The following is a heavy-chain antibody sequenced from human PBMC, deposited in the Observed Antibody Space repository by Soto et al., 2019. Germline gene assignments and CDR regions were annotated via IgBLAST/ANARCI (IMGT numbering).Heavy chain of an antibody. Sequence: SETLSLTCTVSGGSTSSSSYYWGWIRQPPGKGLEWIGSIYYSGSTYYNPSLKSRVTISVDTSKNQFSLKLSSVTAADTAVYNCGRRRAAGPVYYYYGMEVGGQGTTVPVSS. D-gene: IGHD6-25*01. CDR1: GGSTSSSSYY. CDR2: IYYSGST. V-gene: IGHV4-39*01. CDR3: GRRRAAGPVYYYYGMEV. J-gene: IGHJ6*02.